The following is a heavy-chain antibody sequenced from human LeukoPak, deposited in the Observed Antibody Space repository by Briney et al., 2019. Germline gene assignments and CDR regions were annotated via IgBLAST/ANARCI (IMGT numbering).Heavy chain of an antibody. J-gene: IGHJ6*03. D-gene: IGHD6-6*01. CDR3: AVIKADSSSSGHYYYYMDV. V-gene: IGHV1-69*05. CDR1: GGTFSSYA. Sequence: SVKVSCKASGGTFSSYAISWVRQAPGQGLEWMGGIIPIFGTANYAQKFQGRVTIITDESTSTAYMELSSLRSEDTAVYYCAVIKADSSSSGHYYYYMDVWGKGTTVTVSS. CDR2: IIPIFGTA.